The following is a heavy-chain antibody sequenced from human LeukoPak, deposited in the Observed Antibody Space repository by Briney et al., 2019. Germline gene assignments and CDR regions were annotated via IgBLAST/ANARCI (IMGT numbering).Heavy chain of an antibody. V-gene: IGHV1-69*04. CDR3: ASNWGGGYCSGGSCHDYFDY. D-gene: IGHD2-15*01. J-gene: IGHJ4*02. CDR1: GGTFSSYA. Sequence: SVKVSCKASGGTFSSYAISWVRQAPGQGLEWMGRIIPIFGIANYAQKFQGRVTITADKSTSTAYMELSSLRSEDTAVYYCASNWGGGYCSGGSCHDYFDYWGQGTLVTVSS. CDR2: IIPIFGIA.